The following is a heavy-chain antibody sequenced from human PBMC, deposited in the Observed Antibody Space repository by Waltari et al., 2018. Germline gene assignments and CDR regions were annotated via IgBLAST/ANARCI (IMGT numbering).Heavy chain of an antibody. CDR3: TKATLPAGKTDFYHGVDV. CDR1: GFNF. Sequence: EVQLVDFGGGLVRPGRYLRLSCAAAGFNFGLSWNSGSIGYVDSVKGRFTISRDNARNTLYLEMSRLRIEDTAMYYCTKATLPAGKTDFYHGVDVWGQGTTVTVSS. V-gene: IGHV3-9*01. CDR2: LSWNSGSI. D-gene: IGHD6-13*01. J-gene: IGHJ6*02.